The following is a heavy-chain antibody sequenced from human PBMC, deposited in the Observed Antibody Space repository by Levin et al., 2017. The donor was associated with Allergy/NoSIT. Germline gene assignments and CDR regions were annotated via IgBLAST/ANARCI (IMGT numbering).Heavy chain of an antibody. CDR3: AKGGPTVTTHPYFFDF. Sequence: QAGGSLRLSCAASGFPFDDYTLHWVRQAPGKGLEWVSLISWNGGSTYYADSVKGRFTISRDNSKNSLYLQMNSLRAEDTALYYCAKGGPTVTTHPYFFDFWGQGTLVTVSS. D-gene: IGHD4-17*01. V-gene: IGHV3-43*01. CDR1: GFPFDDYT. CDR2: ISWNGGST. J-gene: IGHJ4*02.